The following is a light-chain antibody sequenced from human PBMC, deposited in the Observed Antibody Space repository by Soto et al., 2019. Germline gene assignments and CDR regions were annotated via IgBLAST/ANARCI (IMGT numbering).Light chain of an antibody. CDR3: HQYGVSPVT. CDR1: QGVDNY. CDR2: GAS. Sequence: EIVLTQSPGTLSLSPGERATLSCRASQGVDNYLAWYQQKPVQAPRLLIFGASRRATGIPDRLSGSGYGTDFTLTISRRDPEDFAVYYCHQYGVSPVTFGQGTTVEIK. J-gene: IGKJ1*01. V-gene: IGKV3-20*01.